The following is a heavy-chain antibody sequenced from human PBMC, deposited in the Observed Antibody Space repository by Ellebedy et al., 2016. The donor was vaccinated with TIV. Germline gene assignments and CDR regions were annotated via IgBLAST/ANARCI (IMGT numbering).Heavy chain of an antibody. CDR3: ARQSQKMATIPGDLGY. CDR2: ISATAGST. D-gene: IGHD5-24*01. Sequence: PGGSLRLSCAASGFTFSSYAMGWVRQAPGRGLEWVSAISATAGSTYYTDSVKGRFPISRYNSKSKLYLQMNSLRAEDTAVYYCARQSQKMATIPGDLGYWGQGTLVTVSS. J-gene: IGHJ4*02. CDR1: GFTFSSYA. V-gene: IGHV3-23*01.